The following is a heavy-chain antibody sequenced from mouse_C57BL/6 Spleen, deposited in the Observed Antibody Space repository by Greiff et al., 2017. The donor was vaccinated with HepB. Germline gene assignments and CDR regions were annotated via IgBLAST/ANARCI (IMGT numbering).Heavy chain of an antibody. CDR3: AREGLFGALRRGFDY. CDR1: GYTFTSYW. D-gene: IGHD2-12*01. CDR2: IDPNSGGT. J-gene: IGHJ2*01. Sequence: VKLQQPGAELVKPGASVKLSCKASGYTFTSYWMHWVKQRPGRGLEWIGRIDPNSGGTKYNEKFKSKATLTVDKPSSTAYMQLSSLTSEDSAVYDCAREGLFGALRRGFDYWGQGTTLTVSS. V-gene: IGHV1-72*01.